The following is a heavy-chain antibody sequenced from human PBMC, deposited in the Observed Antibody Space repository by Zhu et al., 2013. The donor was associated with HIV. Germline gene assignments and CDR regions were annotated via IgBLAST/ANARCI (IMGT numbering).Heavy chain of an antibody. CDR1: GYTFTDYY. V-gene: IGHV1-2*02. D-gene: IGHD2-2*01. CDR2: INPNSGGT. CDR3: ARKRCSSPSCYGSSSHHYHGMDV. J-gene: IGHJ6*02. Sequence: QVQLVQSGAEVKKPGASVKVSCKASGYTFTDYYIHWVRQAPGQGLEWMGWINPNSGGTNYAQKFQGRVTMTRDTSISTAYMGLSRLRSDETAVFYCARKRCSSPSCYGSSSHHYHGMDVWGQGTTVTVSS.